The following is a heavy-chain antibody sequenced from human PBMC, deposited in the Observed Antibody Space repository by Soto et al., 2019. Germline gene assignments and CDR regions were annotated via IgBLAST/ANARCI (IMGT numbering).Heavy chain of an antibody. D-gene: IGHD2-2*01. V-gene: IGHV1-69*04. J-gene: IGHJ5*02. CDR3: ARDRCSSTSCYGDNWFDP. CDR2: IIPILGIA. CDR1: GGTFSSYT. Sequence: SVKVSCKASGGTFSSYTISWVRQAPGQGLEWMGRIIPILGIANYAQKFQGRVTITADKSTSTAYMELSSLRSEDTAVYYCARDRCSSTSCYGDNWFDPWGQGTLVTVSS.